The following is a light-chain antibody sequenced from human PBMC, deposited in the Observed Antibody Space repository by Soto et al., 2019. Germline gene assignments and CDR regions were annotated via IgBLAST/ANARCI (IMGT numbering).Light chain of an antibody. CDR2: EVS. CDR3: ASYTSSSTSVI. CDR1: SSDVGGYKY. V-gene: IGLV2-14*01. J-gene: IGLJ2*01. Sequence: QSVLTQPASVSGSPGQSITISCTGTSSDVGGYKYVSWYQQHPDKAPKHIIFEVSNRPSGISNRFSGSKSGNTASLTISGLQAEDEADYYCASYTSSSTSVIFGRGTQLTVL.